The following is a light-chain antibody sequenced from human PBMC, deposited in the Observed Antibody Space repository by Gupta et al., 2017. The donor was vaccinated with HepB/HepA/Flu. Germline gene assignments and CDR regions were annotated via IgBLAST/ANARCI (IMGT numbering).Light chain of an antibody. CDR3: MQALQTPWT. Sequence: DIVMTQSPLSLPVTPGEPASISCRSSQSLLHSNGYKYLDWYLQKAGQSPQLLIYLGSNRAPGVPDRVSGSGSGTDFTLKISRVEAEDVGVYYCMQALQTPWTFGQGTKVEIK. CDR2: LGS. J-gene: IGKJ1*01. V-gene: IGKV2-28*01. CDR1: QSLLHSNGYKY.